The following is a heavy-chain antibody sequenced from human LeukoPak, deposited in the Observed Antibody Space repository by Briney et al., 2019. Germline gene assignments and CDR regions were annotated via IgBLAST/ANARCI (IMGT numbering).Heavy chain of an antibody. CDR3: AKDLYCSSTSCYRAWVKLFDY. Sequence: PGGSLRLSCAASGFTFSSYGMHWVRQAPGKGLEWVAVIWYDGSNKYYADSVKGRFTISRDNSKNTLYLRMNSLRAEDTAVYYCAKDLYCSSTSCYRAWVKLFDYWGQGTLVTVSS. CDR1: GFTFSSYG. V-gene: IGHV3-33*06. J-gene: IGHJ4*02. D-gene: IGHD2-2*02. CDR2: IWYDGSNK.